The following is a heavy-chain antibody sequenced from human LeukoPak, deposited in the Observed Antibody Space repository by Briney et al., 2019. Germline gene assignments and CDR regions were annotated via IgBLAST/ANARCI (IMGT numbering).Heavy chain of an antibody. D-gene: IGHD2-21*02. CDR3: AILNGVVTAVQVFMDV. V-gene: IGHV1-69*05. CDR2: IIPIFGTA. CDR1: GGTFSSYA. J-gene: IGHJ6*03. Sequence: SVKVSCKASGGTFSSYAISWVRQAPGQGLEWMGRIIPIFGTANYAQKFQGRVTITTDESTSTAYMELSSLRSEDTAVYYCAILNGVVTAVQVFMDVWGKGTTVTVSS.